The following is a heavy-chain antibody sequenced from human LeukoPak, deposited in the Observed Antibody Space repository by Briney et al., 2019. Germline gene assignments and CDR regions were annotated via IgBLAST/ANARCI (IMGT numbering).Heavy chain of an antibody. V-gene: IGHV3-7*03. CDR1: GFTFSSYW. Sequence: QAGGSLRLSCAASGFTFSSYWMSWVRQAPGKGLEGVANIKQDGSEKYYLDSVKGRFTISRDNPKNSLYLQINSLRAEDTAVYYCARGQTTVTNWGQGTLVTVSS. CDR3: ARGQTTVTN. D-gene: IGHD4-17*01. J-gene: IGHJ4*02. CDR2: IKQDGSEK.